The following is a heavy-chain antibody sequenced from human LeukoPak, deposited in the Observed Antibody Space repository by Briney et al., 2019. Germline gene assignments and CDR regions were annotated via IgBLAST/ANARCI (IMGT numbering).Heavy chain of an antibody. V-gene: IGHV4-39*01. D-gene: IGHD3-22*01. J-gene: IGHJ3*02. CDR3: ANDSSGYVSGAFDI. CDR1: GGSISSSSYY. Sequence: SETLSLTCTVSGGSISSSSYYWGWIRQPPGKGLEWIGSIYYSGSTYYNPSLKSRVTISVDTSKNQFSLKLSSVTAADTAVYYCANDSSGYVSGAFDIWGQGTMVTVSS. CDR2: IYYSGST.